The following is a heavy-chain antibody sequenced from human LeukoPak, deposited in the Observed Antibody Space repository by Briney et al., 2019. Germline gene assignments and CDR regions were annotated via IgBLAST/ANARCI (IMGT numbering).Heavy chain of an antibody. CDR2: ITSSGTYT. Sequence: GGSLRLSCAASGFTFSSYSMNWVRQAPGKGLEWVSSITSSGTYTDYADSMKGRFTISRDNAKNSLFLQMKSLRVEDTAVYYCARVVSTVTSYYFDYWGQGSLVTVSS. J-gene: IGHJ4*02. V-gene: IGHV3-21*01. CDR3: ARVVSTVTSYYFDY. CDR1: GFTFSSYS. D-gene: IGHD4-11*01.